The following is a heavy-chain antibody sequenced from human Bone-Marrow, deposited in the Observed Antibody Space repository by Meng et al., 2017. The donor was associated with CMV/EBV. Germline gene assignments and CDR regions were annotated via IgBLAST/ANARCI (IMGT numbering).Heavy chain of an antibody. CDR1: GFTFSSYW. D-gene: IGHD3-3*01. V-gene: IGHV3-7*01. Sequence: GGSLRLSCAASGFTFSSYWMSWVRQAPGKGLEWVANIKQDGSEKYYVDSVKGRFTISRDNAKNSLYLQMNSLRAEDTAVYYCARVRSDYDFWSGYYSVLWYFDYWGQGTLVTVSS. CDR3: ARVRSDYDFWSGYYSVLWYFDY. J-gene: IGHJ4*02. CDR2: IKQDGSEK.